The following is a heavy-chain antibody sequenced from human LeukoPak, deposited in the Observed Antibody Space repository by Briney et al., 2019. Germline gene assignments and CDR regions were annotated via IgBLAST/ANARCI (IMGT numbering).Heavy chain of an antibody. J-gene: IGHJ4*02. V-gene: IGHV4-59*01. Sequence: SETLSLTCTVSGGSIKNYYWIWLRQPPGKGLEWIGYIYYSERTYYNPSLKSRVTISVDTSKNQFSLNLNSVTAADTAVYYCARTNTDHFQIGYWGQGTLVTVSS. CDR2: IYYSERT. CDR1: GGSIKNYY. D-gene: IGHD2-8*02. CDR3: ARTNTDHFQIGY.